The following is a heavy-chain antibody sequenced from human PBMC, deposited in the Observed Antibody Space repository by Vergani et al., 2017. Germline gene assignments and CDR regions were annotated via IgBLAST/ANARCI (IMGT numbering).Heavy chain of an antibody. D-gene: IGHD5-18*01. V-gene: IGHV3-9*01. J-gene: IGHJ4*02. CDR2: ISWNSGNL. Sequence: EVQLVESGGDLVQPGRSLRLSCAASGFTFDDYAMHWVRQVPGKGLEWVSGISWNSGNLDYAGSVKGRFTIYRDNAKNSLYLQMKSLRAEDTALYHCAKGVSYSNALFDYWGQGTLVTVSS. CDR3: AKGVSYSNALFDY. CDR1: GFTFDDYA.